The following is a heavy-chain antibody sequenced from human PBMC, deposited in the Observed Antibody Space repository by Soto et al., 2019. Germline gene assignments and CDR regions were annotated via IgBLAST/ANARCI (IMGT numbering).Heavy chain of an antibody. V-gene: IGHV4-30-4*01. D-gene: IGHD6-6*01. CDR2: IYYSGST. J-gene: IGHJ4*02. CDR1: GGSISSGDYY. CDR3: AREATIAARLDS. Sequence: QVQLQESGPGLVKPSQTLSLTCTVSGGSISSGDYYWSWLRQPPGKGLEWIGYIYYSGSTYYDPSLKSRVTISVDTSKNQFSLKLSSVTVADTAVYYCAREATIAARLDSWGQGTLVTVSS.